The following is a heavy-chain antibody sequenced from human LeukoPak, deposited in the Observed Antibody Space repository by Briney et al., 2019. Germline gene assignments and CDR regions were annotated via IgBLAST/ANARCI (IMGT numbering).Heavy chain of an antibody. V-gene: IGHV3-7*01. Sequence: GGSLRLSCAASGFTFSTNWMSWVRQAPGKGLEWVANIKQDGSEKNYVDSVKGRFTISRDNAKSSLYLQMNSPRVEDTAVYYCAKAGNGFGYWGQGALVTVSS. CDR1: GFTFSTNW. D-gene: IGHD2-8*01. CDR3: AKAGNGFGY. CDR2: IKQDGSEK. J-gene: IGHJ4*02.